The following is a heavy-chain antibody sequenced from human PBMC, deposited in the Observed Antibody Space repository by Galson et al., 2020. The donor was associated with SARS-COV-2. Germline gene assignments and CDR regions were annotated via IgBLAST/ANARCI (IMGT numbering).Heavy chain of an antibody. CDR2: ISSRSSPI. J-gene: IGHJ6*02. V-gene: IGHV3-48*01. D-gene: IGHD3-9*01. Sequence: GESLKISCAGSGFTFSSYSMNWVRQAPGKGLEWLAYISSRSSPIMYADSVKGRFTVSRDNARNSLYLQINNLRSEDTAVYYCAKDLRYYDILTGYIHPPNYYYYYGMDVWGQGTTVTVSS. CDR1: GFTFSSYS. CDR3: AKDLRYYDILTGYIHPPNYYYYYGMDV.